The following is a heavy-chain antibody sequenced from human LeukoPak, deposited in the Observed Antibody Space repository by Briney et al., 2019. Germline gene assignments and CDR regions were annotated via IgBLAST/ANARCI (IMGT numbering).Heavy chain of an antibody. CDR3: ARERELLGGVDY. D-gene: IGHD1-26*01. V-gene: IGHV4-59*01. CDR2: IYYSGST. J-gene: IGHJ4*02. Sequence: PSETLSLTCTVSGGSINYYYWMWIRQPPGKGLEWIGYIYYSGSTNYNPSLKSRVTISVDTSKNQFSLKLSSVTAADTAVYYCARERELLGGVDYWGQGTLVTVSS. CDR1: GGSINYYY.